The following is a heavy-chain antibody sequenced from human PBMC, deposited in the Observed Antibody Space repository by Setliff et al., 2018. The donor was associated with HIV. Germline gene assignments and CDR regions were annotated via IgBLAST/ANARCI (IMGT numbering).Heavy chain of an antibody. D-gene: IGHD4-17*01. CDR1: GYSFTHSW. J-gene: IGHJ4*02. CDR2: IYPGDSDT. CDR3: ARGFYGDYYFDY. Sequence: PGESLKISCKASGYSFTHSWIGWVRQMPGKGLEWMGIIYPGDSDTRYSPSLQGLVTISVDKSISTAYLQWSSLKASDTAMYYCARGFYGDYYFDYWGQGTLVTVSS. V-gene: IGHV5-51*01.